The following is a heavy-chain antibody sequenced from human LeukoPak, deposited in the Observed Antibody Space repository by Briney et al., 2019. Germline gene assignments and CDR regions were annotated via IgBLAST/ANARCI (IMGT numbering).Heavy chain of an antibody. Sequence: SETLSLTCTVSGGSISSYYWSWIRQPPGKGLEWIGYIYTSGSTNYNPSLKSRVTISVDTSKNQFSLKLSSVTAADTAVYYCAREVSSSWYKYYFDYWGQGTLVTVSS. J-gene: IGHJ4*02. CDR1: GGSISSYY. D-gene: IGHD6-13*01. CDR3: AREVSSSWYKYYFDY. CDR2: IYTSGST. V-gene: IGHV4-4*09.